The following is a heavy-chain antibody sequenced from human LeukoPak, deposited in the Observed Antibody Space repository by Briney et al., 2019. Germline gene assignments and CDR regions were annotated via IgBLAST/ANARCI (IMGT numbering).Heavy chain of an antibody. J-gene: IGHJ4*02. D-gene: IGHD3-10*01. CDR1: GYTFTGYY. CDR3: ARGFLGYYYGSGSYPVHFDY. CDR2: INPNSGGT. V-gene: IGHV1-2*02. Sequence: ASVKVSCKASGYTFTGYYMHWVRQAPGQGLEWMGWINPNSGGTNYAQKFQGRVTMTRDTSISTAYMELSRLRSDDTAVYYCARGFLGYYYGSGSYPVHFDYWGQGTLVTVSS.